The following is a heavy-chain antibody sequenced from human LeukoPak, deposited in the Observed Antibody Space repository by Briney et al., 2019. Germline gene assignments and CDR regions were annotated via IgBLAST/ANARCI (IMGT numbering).Heavy chain of an antibody. D-gene: IGHD3-10*01. V-gene: IGHV4-39*01. CDR3: ARHGRVVRGTKRDY. CDR1: GGSISSSSYY. CDR2: IYYSGST. J-gene: IGHJ4*02. Sequence: SETLSLTCTVSGGSISSSSYYWGWIRQPPGKGLEWIGSIYYSGSTYYNPSLKSRVTISVNTSKNQFSLKLSSVTAADTAVYYCARHGRVVRGTKRDYWGQGTLVTVSS.